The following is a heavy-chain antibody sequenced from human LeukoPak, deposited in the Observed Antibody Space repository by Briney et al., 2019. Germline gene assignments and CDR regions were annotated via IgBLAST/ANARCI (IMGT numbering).Heavy chain of an antibody. Sequence: GGSLRLSCAASGFTFDDYAMHWVRQAPGKGLEWVSGISWNSGSIGYVDSVKGRFTISRDNAKNSLYLQMSSLRAEDTALYYCAKGSGYYTYYYYYGMDVWGQGTTVTVSS. CDR3: AKGSGYYTYYYYYGMDV. D-gene: IGHD3-3*01. J-gene: IGHJ6*02. V-gene: IGHV3-9*01. CDR2: ISWNSGSI. CDR1: GFTFDDYA.